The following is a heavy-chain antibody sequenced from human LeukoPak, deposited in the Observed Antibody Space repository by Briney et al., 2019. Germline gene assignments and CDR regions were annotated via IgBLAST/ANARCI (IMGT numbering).Heavy chain of an antibody. CDR2: LSSSSTYI. Sequence: GGSLRLSCAASGFTFSSYSMHWVRQAPGRGLEWVSSLSSSSTYISYADSVKGRFTISRDNSKNTLYLQMNSLRAEDTAVYYCAKGSQTSSGYSNGPHAFDIWGQGTMVTVSS. V-gene: IGHV3-21*01. CDR1: GFTFSSYS. CDR3: AKGSQTSSGYSNGPHAFDI. D-gene: IGHD3-22*01. J-gene: IGHJ3*02.